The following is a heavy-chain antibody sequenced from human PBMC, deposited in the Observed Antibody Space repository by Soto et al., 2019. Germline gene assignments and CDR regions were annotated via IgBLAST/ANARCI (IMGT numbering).Heavy chain of an antibody. J-gene: IGHJ3*02. V-gene: IGHV1-8*01. CDR2: MNPNSGNT. CDR1: GYTFTSYD. CDR3: AVKSVLRYFDWFGPTDAFDI. D-gene: IGHD3-9*01. Sequence: ASVKVSCKASGYTFTSYDINWVRQATGQGLEWMGWMNPNSGNTGYAQKFQGRVTMTRNTSISTAYMELSSLRSEDTAVYYCAVKSVLRYFDWFGPTDAFDIWGQGTMVTVSS.